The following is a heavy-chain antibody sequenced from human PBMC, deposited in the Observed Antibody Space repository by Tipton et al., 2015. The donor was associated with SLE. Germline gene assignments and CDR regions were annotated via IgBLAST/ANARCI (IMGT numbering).Heavy chain of an antibody. CDR2: ISGSGGST. Sequence: SLRLSCAASGFTFSSYGMSWVRQAPGKGLEWVSAISGSGGSTYYADSVKGRFTISRDNSKNTLYLQMNSLRAEDTAVYYCARVGATYWYFDLWGRGPLVTVSS. CDR3: ARVGATYWYFDL. CDR1: GFTFSSYG. J-gene: IGHJ2*01. V-gene: IGHV3-23*01. D-gene: IGHD1-26*01.